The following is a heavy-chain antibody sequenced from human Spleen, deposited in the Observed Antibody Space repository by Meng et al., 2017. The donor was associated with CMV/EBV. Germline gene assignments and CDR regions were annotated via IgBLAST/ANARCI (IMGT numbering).Heavy chain of an antibody. CDR1: GGSINNYY. V-gene: IGHV4-4*09. D-gene: IGHD3-9*01. Sequence: SETLSLTCAVSGGSINNYYLSWIRQPPGRGLEYIGYFSPNGNTNWNVSLKSRVDISVDASKNLFSLTMTSVTAADTAVYYCARFTRYSDIFSGSGYFEVWGRGTLVTVSS. CDR2: FSPNGNT. CDR3: ARFTRYSDIFSGSGYFEV. J-gene: IGHJ4*02.